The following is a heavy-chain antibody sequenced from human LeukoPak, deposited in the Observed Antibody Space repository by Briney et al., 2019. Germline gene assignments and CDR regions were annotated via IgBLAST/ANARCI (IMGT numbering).Heavy chain of an antibody. V-gene: IGHV3-21*01. CDR2: ISSSSSYI. CDR1: GFTFSSYS. D-gene: IGHD3-3*01. J-gene: IGHJ4*02. Sequence: GGSLRLSCAASGFTFSSYSMNWVRQAPGKGLEWVSSISSSSSYIYYADSVKGRFTISRDNAKNSLYLQMNSLRAEDTAVYYCARRITIFGVVETYYFDYWGQGTLVTVSS. CDR3: ARRITIFGVVETYYFDY.